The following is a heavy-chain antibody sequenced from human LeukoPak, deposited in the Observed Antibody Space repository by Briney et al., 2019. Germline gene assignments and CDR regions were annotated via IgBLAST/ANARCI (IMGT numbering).Heavy chain of an antibody. CDR1: GDSSSSYY. J-gene: IGHJ4*02. V-gene: IGHV4-59*01. CDR3: ARGNPGPFDY. CDR2: IYNSGTT. Sequence: SETLSLTCTVSGDSSSSYYWSWIRQPPGKGLEWIGYIYNSGTTNYNPSLTSRVTISVDTSKNQFSLKLSSVTAADTAVYYCARGNPGPFDYWGQGTLVTVSS.